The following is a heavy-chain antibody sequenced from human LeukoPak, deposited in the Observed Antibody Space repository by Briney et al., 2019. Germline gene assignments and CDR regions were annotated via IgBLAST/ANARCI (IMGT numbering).Heavy chain of an antibody. Sequence: ASVKVSCKASGYTFTSYGISWVRQAPGQGLEWMGWISAYNGNTNYAQKLQGRVTMTTDTSTSTAYMELRSLRSGDTAVYYCARDYAPPPYSDFWSGYSLWFDPWGQGTLVTVSS. CDR2: ISAYNGNT. D-gene: IGHD3-3*01. J-gene: IGHJ5*02. CDR1: GYTFTSYG. V-gene: IGHV1-18*04. CDR3: ARDYAPPPYSDFWSGYSLWFDP.